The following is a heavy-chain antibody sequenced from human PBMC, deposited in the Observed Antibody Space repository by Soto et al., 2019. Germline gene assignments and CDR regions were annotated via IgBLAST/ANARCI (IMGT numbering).Heavy chain of an antibody. D-gene: IGHD2-15*01. J-gene: IGHJ4*02. CDR3: VGEYCSRGSGCLDY. CDR2: MNPTSGNT. V-gene: IGHV1-8*01. Sequence: QVQLVQSGAEVKKPGASVKVSCKASGYTFTSYDINWVRQATGQGLEWMGWMNPTSGNTGYAQKFQGRVPMSRTTCLSRTYMETGSLISKDTAEYYGVGEYCSRGSGCLDYWGEGAMVIVSS. CDR1: GYTFTSYD.